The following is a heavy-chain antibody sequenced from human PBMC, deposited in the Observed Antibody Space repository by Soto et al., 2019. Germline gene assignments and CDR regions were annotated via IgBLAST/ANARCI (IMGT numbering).Heavy chain of an antibody. D-gene: IGHD2-2*01. Sequence: ASVKVSCKASGYTFTGYYMHWVRQAPGQGLEWMGWINPNSGGTNYAQKFQGWVTMTRDTSISTAYMELSRLRSDDTAVYYCARDSSPHTSCCYDYWGQGTLVTVSS. CDR1: GYTFTGYY. CDR2: INPNSGGT. V-gene: IGHV1-2*04. J-gene: IGHJ4*02. CDR3: ARDSSPHTSCCYDY.